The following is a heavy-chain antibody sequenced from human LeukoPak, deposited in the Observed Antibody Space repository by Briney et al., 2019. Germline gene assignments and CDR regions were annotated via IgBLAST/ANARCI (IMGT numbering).Heavy chain of an antibody. CDR1: GNTFTNNG. CDR3: ARKSSRVLRYFDWLLNTDAFDI. Sequence: ASVKVSCKASGNTFTNNGISWVRQAPGQGLEWMGWISGYNGNTNYAQKFQGRVTITRNTSISTAYMELSSLRSEDTAVYYCARKSSRVLRYFDWLLNTDAFDIWGQGTMVTVSS. CDR2: ISGYNGNT. V-gene: IGHV1-18*01. J-gene: IGHJ3*02. D-gene: IGHD3-9*01.